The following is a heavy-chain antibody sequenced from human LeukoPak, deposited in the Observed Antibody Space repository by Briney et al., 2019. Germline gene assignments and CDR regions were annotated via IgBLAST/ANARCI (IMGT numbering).Heavy chain of an antibody. D-gene: IGHD6-13*01. CDR3: AKAQYSSSWYGICLDY. CDR1: GFTFSSYA. V-gene: IGHV3-23*01. Sequence: PGGSLRLSCAASGFTFSSYAMSWVRQAPGKGLEWVSAISGSGGSTYYADSVKGRFTISRDNSKNTLYLQMNSLRAEDTAVYYCAKAQYSSSWYGICLDYWGQGTLVTVSS. J-gene: IGHJ4*02. CDR2: ISGSGGST.